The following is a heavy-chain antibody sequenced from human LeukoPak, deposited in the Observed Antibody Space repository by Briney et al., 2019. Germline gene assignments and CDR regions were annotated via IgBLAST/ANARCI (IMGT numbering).Heavy chain of an antibody. D-gene: IGHD6-13*01. CDR2: MHPSGST. CDR3: ARVSSGYSSREFDY. J-gene: IGHJ4*02. V-gene: IGHV4-4*07. CDR1: GGSISSYH. Sequence: PSETLSLTCTVSGGSISSYHWSWIRQPAGKGLEWIGRMHPSGSTNYNPSLKSRVTISVDTSKNRFSLKLSSVTAADTAVYYCARVSSGYSSREFDYWGQGTLVTVSS.